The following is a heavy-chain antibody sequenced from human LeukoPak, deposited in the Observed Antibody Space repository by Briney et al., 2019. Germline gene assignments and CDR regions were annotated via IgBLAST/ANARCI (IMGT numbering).Heavy chain of an antibody. D-gene: IGHD2-15*01. V-gene: IGHV1-2*02. Sequence: ASVKVSCKASGYTFTYYYMHWVRQAPGQGLEWMGWINPNSGGTNYAQKFQGRVTMTRDTSISTAYMELSRLRSDDTAVYYCARNLVVGATNYYYYGMDVWGQGTTVTVSS. CDR1: GYTFTYYY. J-gene: IGHJ6*02. CDR3: ARNLVVGATNYYYYGMDV. CDR2: INPNSGGT.